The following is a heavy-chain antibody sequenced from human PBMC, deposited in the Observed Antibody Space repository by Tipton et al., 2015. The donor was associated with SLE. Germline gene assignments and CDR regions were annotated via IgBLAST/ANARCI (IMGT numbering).Heavy chain of an antibody. CDR2: IYYSGST. Sequence: LRLSCTVSGGSISSYYWSWIRQPPGKGLEWIGYIYYSGSTNYNPSLKSRVTISVDTSKNQFSLKLSSVTAADTAVYYCAKDLGGCGIAHGLGSDWGQGTLVTVSS. J-gene: IGHJ4*02. CDR3: AKDLGGCGIAHGLGSD. V-gene: IGHV4-59*01. CDR1: GGSISSYY. D-gene: IGHD3-16*01.